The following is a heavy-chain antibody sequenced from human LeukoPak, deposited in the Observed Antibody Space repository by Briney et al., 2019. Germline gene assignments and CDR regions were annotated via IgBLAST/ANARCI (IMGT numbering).Heavy chain of an antibody. Sequence: ASVKVSCKVSGYTLTELSMHWVRQTPGKGLEWMGGFDPEDGETIYAQKFQGRVTMTEDTSTDTAYMELSSLRSEDTAVYYCATTYYDTVDAFDIWGQGTMVTVSS. V-gene: IGHV1-24*01. CDR3: ATTYYDTVDAFDI. D-gene: IGHD3-22*01. CDR1: GYTLTELS. J-gene: IGHJ3*02. CDR2: FDPEDGET.